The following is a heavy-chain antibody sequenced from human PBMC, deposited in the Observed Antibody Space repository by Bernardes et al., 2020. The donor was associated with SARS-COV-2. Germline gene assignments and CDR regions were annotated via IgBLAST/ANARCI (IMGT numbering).Heavy chain of an antibody. Sequence: ASVKVSCKVSGYTLTELSMHWVRQAPGKGLEWMGGFDPEDGETIYSQKFQGRVTMTEDTSTDTAYMELSSLRSEDTAVYYCASGHLGYCSGGSCSPFDYWGKGTLVTVSS. V-gene: IGHV1-24*01. CDR3: ASGHLGYCSGGSCSPFDY. CDR1: GYTLTELS. D-gene: IGHD2-15*01. J-gene: IGHJ4*02. CDR2: FDPEDGET.